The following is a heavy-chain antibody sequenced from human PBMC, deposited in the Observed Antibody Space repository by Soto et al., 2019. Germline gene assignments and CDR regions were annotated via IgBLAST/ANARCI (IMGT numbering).Heavy chain of an antibody. V-gene: IGHV1-69*13. J-gene: IGHJ6*02. D-gene: IGHD3-10*01. Sequence: GASVKVSCKASGGTFSSYAISWVRQAPGQGLEWMGGIIPIFGTANYAQKFQGRVTITADESTSTAYMELSSLSSEDTAVYYCARVKDYYGSGSYYYDYGMDVWGQGTTATVAS. CDR3: ARVKDYYGSGSYYYDYGMDV. CDR1: GGTFSSYA. CDR2: IIPIFGTA.